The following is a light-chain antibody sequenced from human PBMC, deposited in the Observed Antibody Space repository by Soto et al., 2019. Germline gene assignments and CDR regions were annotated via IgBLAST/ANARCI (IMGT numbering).Light chain of an antibody. CDR3: LQNNSYPVT. J-gene: IGKJ1*01. V-gene: IGKV3-11*01. Sequence: EIVLTQSPATLSLSPGERATLSCRASQSVSSYLAWYQQKPGQAPRLLIYDASNRATGIPARFSGSGSGTEFTLTISSLQPEDFATYYCLQNNSYPVTFGQGTKVDIK. CDR2: DAS. CDR1: QSVSSY.